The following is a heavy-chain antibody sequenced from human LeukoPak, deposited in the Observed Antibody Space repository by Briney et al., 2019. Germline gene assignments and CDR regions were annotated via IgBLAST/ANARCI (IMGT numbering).Heavy chain of an antibody. CDR2: IRSKANSYAT. J-gene: IGHJ6*03. D-gene: IGHD2-2*01. CDR3: TKLVSSTSSNKPYYYYYYYMDV. Sequence: GGSLRLSCAASGFTFSGSAMHWVRQASGKGLEWVGRIRSKANSYATAYAASVKGRFTISRDDSKNTAYLQMNSLKTEDTAVYYCTKLVSSTSSNKPYYYYYYYMDVWGKGTTVTISS. CDR1: GFTFSGSA. V-gene: IGHV3-73*01.